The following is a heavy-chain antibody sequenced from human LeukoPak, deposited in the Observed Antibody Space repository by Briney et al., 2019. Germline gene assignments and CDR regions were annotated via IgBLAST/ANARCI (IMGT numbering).Heavy chain of an antibody. CDR2: INPNSGGT. V-gene: IGHV1-2*06. D-gene: IGHD3-10*01. Sequence: ASVKVSCKASGYTLSGYYIHWVRQAPGQGLEWKGRINPNSGGTNYAQKFQGRVTMTRATSISTAYMELSRLRSDDTAVYYCATVGFRDNFDYWGQGTLVTVSS. CDR3: ATVGFRDNFDY. CDR1: GYTLSGYY. J-gene: IGHJ4*02.